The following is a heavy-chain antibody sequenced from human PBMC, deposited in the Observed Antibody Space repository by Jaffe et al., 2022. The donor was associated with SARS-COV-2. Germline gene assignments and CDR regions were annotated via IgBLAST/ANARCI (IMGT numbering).Heavy chain of an antibody. D-gene: IGHD3-22*01. V-gene: IGHV1-2*06. CDR2: INPNSGGT. J-gene: IGHJ6*02. CDR3: AREGSEDSSGYSSLIIYYYYGMDV. Sequence: QVQLVQSGAEVKKPGASVKVSCKASGYTFTGYYMHWVRQAPGQGLEWMGRINPNSGGTNYAQKFQGRVTMTRDTSISTAYMELSRLRSDDTAVYYCAREGSEDSSGYSSLIIYYYYGMDVWGQGTTVTVSS. CDR1: GYTFTGYY.